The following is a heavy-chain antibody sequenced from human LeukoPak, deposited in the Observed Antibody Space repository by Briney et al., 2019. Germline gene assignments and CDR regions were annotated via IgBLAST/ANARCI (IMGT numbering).Heavy chain of an antibody. Sequence: GGSLRLSCAASGFTFSSNWMTWVRQAPGKGLEWVANIKQDGSEKYYVDSVKGRFTISRVNAKNSLYLQMNSLRAEDTAVYYCARDPPLITAAGSRYFQHWGQGTLVTVSS. V-gene: IGHV3-7*01. CDR2: IKQDGSEK. CDR1: GFTFSSNW. D-gene: IGHD6-13*01. CDR3: ARDPPLITAAGSRYFQH. J-gene: IGHJ1*01.